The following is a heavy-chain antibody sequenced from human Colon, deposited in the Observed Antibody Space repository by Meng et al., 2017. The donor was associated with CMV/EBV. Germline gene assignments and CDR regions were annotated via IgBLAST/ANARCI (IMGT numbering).Heavy chain of an antibody. Sequence: GESLKISCTTSGFILSDHYIDWVRQAPGKGLEWVGRIGNRADSYTTEYAASVKGRFTISRDDSENSLYLQMNSLRAEDTALYHCARDGIAAAASYGELFDPWGQGTLVTVSS. CDR3: ARDGIAAAASYGELFDP. CDR2: IGNRADSYTT. J-gene: IGHJ5*02. CDR1: GFILSDHY. V-gene: IGHV3-72*01. D-gene: IGHD6-13*01.